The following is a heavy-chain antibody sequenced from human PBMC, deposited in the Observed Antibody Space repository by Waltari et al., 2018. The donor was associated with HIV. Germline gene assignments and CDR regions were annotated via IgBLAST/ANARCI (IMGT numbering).Heavy chain of an antibody. D-gene: IGHD2-15*01. J-gene: IGHJ6*04. CDR1: GESFSDYY. Sequence: QVQVQQWGTGLLKPSETLSLTCAVYGESFSDYYWTWIRQPPGKGLEWIGEINISERANKNPSLKSRVTISADTSKKQFSLKLNSVTAADTAVYYCARGGLGYGLDVWGKGTTVTVSS. V-gene: IGHV4-34*01. CDR3: ARGGLGYGLDV. CDR2: INISERA.